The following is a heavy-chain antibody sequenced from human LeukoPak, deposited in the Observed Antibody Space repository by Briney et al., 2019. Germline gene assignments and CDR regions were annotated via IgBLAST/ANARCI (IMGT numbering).Heavy chain of an antibody. CDR2: IYTSGGT. D-gene: IGHD3-10*01. J-gene: IGHJ4*02. V-gene: IGHV4-4*07. CDR1: GGSISSYY. CDR3: ARDRYYYGSGSYYNFDY. Sequence: SETLSLTCTVSGGSISSYYWSWIRQPAGKGLEWIGRIYTSGGTNYNPSLKSRVTMSVDTSKNQFSLKLSSVTAADTAVYYCARDRYYYGSGSYYNFDYWGQGTLVTVSS.